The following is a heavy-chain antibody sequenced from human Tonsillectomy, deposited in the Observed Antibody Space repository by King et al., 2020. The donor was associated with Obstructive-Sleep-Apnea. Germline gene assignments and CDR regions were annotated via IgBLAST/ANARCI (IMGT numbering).Heavy chain of an antibody. CDR3: ARAKGYCSSTSCYPREFDP. J-gene: IGHJ5*02. D-gene: IGHD2-2*01. V-gene: IGHV4-34*01. Sequence: VQLQQWGAGLLKPSETLSLTCAVYGGSFSGYYWSWIRQPPGKGLEWIGEINHSGSTNYNPSLKSQVPISVETSKNQFSLKLSSVTAADTAGYYCARAKGYCSSTSCYPREFDPWGQGTLVTVSS. CDR1: GGSFSGYY. CDR2: INHSGST.